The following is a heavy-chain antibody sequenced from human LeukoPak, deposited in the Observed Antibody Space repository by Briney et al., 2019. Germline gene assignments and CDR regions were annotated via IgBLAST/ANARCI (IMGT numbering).Heavy chain of an antibody. V-gene: IGHV3-53*01. CDR3: ARDGYGYNYMDV. CDR1: GFTVSSNF. D-gene: IGHD1-1*01. J-gene: IGHJ6*03. CDR2: IYSGGTT. Sequence: PGGSLRLSCAASGFTVSSNFMSWVGQAPGKGLDGGAVIYSGGTTYYADSVRGGFTISRDNSKTTLYLQMNSMRAEDTAVYYCARDGYGYNYMDVWGNGTTVTVSS.